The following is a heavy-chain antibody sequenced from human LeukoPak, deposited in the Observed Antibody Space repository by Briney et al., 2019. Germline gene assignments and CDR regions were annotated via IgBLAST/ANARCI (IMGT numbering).Heavy chain of an antibody. CDR3: ARGPSYGGNSGSNWYFDL. Sequence: SETLSLTCTVSGGSISSYYWSWIRQPAGKGLEWIGRICTSGSTNYNPSLKSRVTMSVDTSKNQFSLKLSSVTAADTAVYYCARGPSYGGNSGSNWYFDLWGRGTLVTVSS. V-gene: IGHV4-4*07. CDR1: GGSISSYY. D-gene: IGHD4-23*01. J-gene: IGHJ2*01. CDR2: ICTSGST.